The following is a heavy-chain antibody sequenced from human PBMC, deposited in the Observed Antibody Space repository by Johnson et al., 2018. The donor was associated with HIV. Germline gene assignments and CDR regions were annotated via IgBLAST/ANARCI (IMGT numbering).Heavy chain of an antibody. J-gene: IGHJ3*02. Sequence: VQLVESGGGLIQPGGSLRLSCAASGLTVSSSYMSWVRQAPGKGLEWVSVIYNDGSTYYADSVKGRFTISRDNSKNTVYLQMNSLRAEDTAFYYCATEGEWELLPGTFDIWGQGTMVTVSS. V-gene: IGHV3-53*01. CDR3: ATEGEWELLPGTFDI. CDR2: IYNDGST. D-gene: IGHD1-26*01. CDR1: GLTVSSSY.